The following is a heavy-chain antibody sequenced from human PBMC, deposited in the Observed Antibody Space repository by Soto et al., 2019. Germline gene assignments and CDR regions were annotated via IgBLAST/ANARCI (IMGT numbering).Heavy chain of an antibody. CDR1: GFSFSNFA. Sequence: EVQLLESGGGLVQPGGSLRLSCAASGFSFSNFAISWVRQAPGKGLEWVSLISGNGGTTSYADSVKGRFTISRDNSKKMLQLQMNSLRSEDTAVYYCAKGKANTVFGVDTLFEYWGQGTLVTVSS. V-gene: IGHV3-23*01. D-gene: IGHD3-3*01. CDR2: ISGNGGTT. J-gene: IGHJ4*02. CDR3: AKGKANTVFGVDTLFEY.